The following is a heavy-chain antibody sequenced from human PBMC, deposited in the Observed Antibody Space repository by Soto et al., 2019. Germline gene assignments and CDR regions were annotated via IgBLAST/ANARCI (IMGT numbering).Heavy chain of an antibody. CDR3: ARLGDYDILTGYSDDY. CDR2: IDPSDSYT. J-gene: IGHJ4*02. Sequence: GESLKISCKGSGYSFTSYWISWVRQMPGKGLEWMGRIDPSDSYTNYSPSFQGHVTISADKSISTAYLQWSSLKASDTAMYYCARLGDYDILTGYSDDYWGQGTLVTVSS. CDR1: GYSFTSYW. D-gene: IGHD3-9*01. V-gene: IGHV5-10-1*01.